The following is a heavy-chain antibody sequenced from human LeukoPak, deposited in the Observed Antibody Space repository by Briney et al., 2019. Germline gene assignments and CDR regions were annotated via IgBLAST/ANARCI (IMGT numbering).Heavy chain of an antibody. Sequence: GGSLRLSCTASGFTFSSYTMNWVRQAPGKGLEWVANIKHDGSEDYYLDSVKGRFTTSRDNAKSSMWLQMNSLRDEDTAVYYCARADRFSGGTVYFDYWGQGTLVTVSS. CDR2: IKHDGSED. CDR1: GFTFSSYT. V-gene: IGHV3-7*01. CDR3: ARADRFSGGTVYFDY. J-gene: IGHJ4*02. D-gene: IGHD2-15*01.